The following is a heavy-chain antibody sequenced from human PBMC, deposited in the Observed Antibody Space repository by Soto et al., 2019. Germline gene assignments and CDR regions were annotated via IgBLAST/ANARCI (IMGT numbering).Heavy chain of an antibody. CDR2: IYYSGST. CDR1: GGSIRSGDYY. J-gene: IGHJ6*02. Sequence: SETLSLTCTVSGGSIRSGDYYGSWIRQPPGKGLEWIGYIYYSGSTYYNPSLKSRVTISVDTSKNQFSLKLSSVTAADTAVYYCARETTESQYYYYGMDVWGQGTTVT. D-gene: IGHD4-17*01. V-gene: IGHV4-30-4*01. CDR3: ARETTESQYYYYGMDV.